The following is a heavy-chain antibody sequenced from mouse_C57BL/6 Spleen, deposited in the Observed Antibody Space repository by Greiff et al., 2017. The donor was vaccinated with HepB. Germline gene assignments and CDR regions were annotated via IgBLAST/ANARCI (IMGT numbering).Heavy chain of an antibody. V-gene: IGHV1-22*01. Sequence: VQLKESGPGLVKPGASVKMSCKASGYTFTDYNMHWVKQSHGKSLEWIGYINPNNGGTSYNQKFKGKATLTVNKSSSTAYMELRSLTSEDSAVYYCAIDYYGSSWFAYWGQGTLVTVSA. CDR3: AIDYYGSSWFAY. CDR2: INPNNGGT. CDR1: GYTFTDYN. J-gene: IGHJ3*01. D-gene: IGHD1-1*01.